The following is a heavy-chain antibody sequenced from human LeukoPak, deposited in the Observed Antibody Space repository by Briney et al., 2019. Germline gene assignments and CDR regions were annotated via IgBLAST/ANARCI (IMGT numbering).Heavy chain of an antibody. V-gene: IGHV1-18*04. J-gene: IGHJ4*02. D-gene: IGHD3-22*01. CDR1: GYTFSGYY. Sequence: ASVKVSCKASGYTFSGYYMHWVRQAPGQGLEWIGWISAYNGNTNYAQKLQGRVTMTTDTSTSTAYMELRSLRSDDTAVYYCARERNYYDSSGSPFDYWGQGTLVTVSS. CDR3: ARERNYYDSSGSPFDY. CDR2: ISAYNGNT.